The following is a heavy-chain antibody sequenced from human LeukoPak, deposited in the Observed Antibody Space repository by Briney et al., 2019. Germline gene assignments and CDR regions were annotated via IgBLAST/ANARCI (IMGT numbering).Heavy chain of an antibody. CDR1: GYTFTSYG. J-gene: IGHJ6*02. D-gene: IGHD4-23*01. Sequence: EASVKVSCKASGYTFTSYGISWVRQAPGQGLEWMGGIIPIFGTANYAQKFQGRVTITADESTSTAYMELSSLRSEDTAVYYCARGETPGTVFGGMAVWGQGTAVTVSS. V-gene: IGHV1-69*13. CDR2: IIPIFGTA. CDR3: ARGETPGTVFGGMAV.